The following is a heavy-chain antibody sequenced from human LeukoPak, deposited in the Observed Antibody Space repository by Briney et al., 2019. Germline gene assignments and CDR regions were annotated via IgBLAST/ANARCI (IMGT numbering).Heavy chain of an antibody. J-gene: IGHJ4*02. CDR1: GFTFSDYY. V-gene: IGHV3-11*01. CDR2: ISSSGSTI. D-gene: IGHD5-24*01. Sequence: GGSLRLSCAASGFTFSDYYMSWIRQAPGKGLEWVSYISSSGSTIYYADSVKGRFTISRDNAKKSLYLQVNSLRAEDTAVYYCARGDGYNSYYFDYWGQGTLVTASS. CDR3: ARGDGYNSYYFDY.